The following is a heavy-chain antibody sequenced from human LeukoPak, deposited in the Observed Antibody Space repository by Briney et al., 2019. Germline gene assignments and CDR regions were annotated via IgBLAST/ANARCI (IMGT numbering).Heavy chain of an antibody. Sequence: PSETLSLTCAVYGGSFSGYYWSWIRQPPGKGLEWIGEINHSGSTNYNPSLKSRVTISVDTSKNQFSLKLSSVTAADTAVYYCAREEWLCGYGMDVWGQGTTVTVSS. J-gene: IGHJ6*02. CDR1: GGSFSGYY. V-gene: IGHV4-34*01. CDR2: INHSGST. D-gene: IGHD3-3*01. CDR3: AREEWLCGYGMDV.